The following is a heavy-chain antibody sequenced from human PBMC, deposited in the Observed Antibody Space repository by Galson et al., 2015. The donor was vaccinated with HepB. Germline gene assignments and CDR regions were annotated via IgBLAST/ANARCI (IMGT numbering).Heavy chain of an antibody. CDR2: IAHSGTT. D-gene: IGHD1-26*01. V-gene: IGHV4-34*01. Sequence: SETLSLTCAVYGESFSGYYWSWIRQSPGKGLEWIGEIAHSGTTRYNPSLKSRATISRDTSKNQFSLSLSFHQGPIGLPPGALLQEHLWG. J-gene: IGHJ6*01. CDR3: LLQEHL. CDR1: GESFSGYY.